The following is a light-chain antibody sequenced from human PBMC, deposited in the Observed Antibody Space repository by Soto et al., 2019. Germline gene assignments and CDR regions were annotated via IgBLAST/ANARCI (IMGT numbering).Light chain of an antibody. Sequence: IVMTQSPLSLPVTPGEPASISCRSSQSLLHSNGKNYLDWYLQKPGQFPRLLIYLGSNRASGVPDRFSGSGSGTDFTLTISRVEAEDIGVYYCMQALDTRTFGQGTKVEIK. J-gene: IGKJ1*01. CDR1: QSLLHSNGKNY. CDR3: MQALDTRT. V-gene: IGKV2-28*01. CDR2: LGS.